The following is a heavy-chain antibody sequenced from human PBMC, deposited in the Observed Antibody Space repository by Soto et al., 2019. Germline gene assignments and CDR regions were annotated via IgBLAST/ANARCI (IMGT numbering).Heavy chain of an antibody. J-gene: IGHJ3*02. Sequence: SETLSLTCAVYGGSFSGYYWSWIRQPPGKGLEWIGEINHSGSTNYNPSLKSRVTISVDTSKNQFSLKLSSVTAADTAVYYCARDYCSGGSCYSSAFDIWGQGTMVTVSS. V-gene: IGHV4-34*01. CDR1: GGSFSGYY. CDR2: INHSGST. D-gene: IGHD2-15*01. CDR3: ARDYCSGGSCYSSAFDI.